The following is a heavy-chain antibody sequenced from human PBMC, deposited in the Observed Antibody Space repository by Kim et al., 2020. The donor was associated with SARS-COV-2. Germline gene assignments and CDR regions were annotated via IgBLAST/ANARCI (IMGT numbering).Heavy chain of an antibody. V-gene: IGHV1-3*01. CDR1: GYTFTSYA. CDR3: ARDPGAFGSSCWFDP. J-gene: IGHJ5*02. Sequence: ASVKVSCKASGYTFTSYAMHWVRQAPGQRLEWMGWINAGNGNTKYSQKFQGRVTITRDTSASTAYMELSSLRSEDTAVYYCARDPGAFGSSCWFDPWGQGTLVTVSS. CDR2: INAGNGNT. D-gene: IGHD6-13*01.